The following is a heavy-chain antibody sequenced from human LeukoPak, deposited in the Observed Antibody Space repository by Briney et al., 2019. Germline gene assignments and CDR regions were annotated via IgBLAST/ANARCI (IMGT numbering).Heavy chain of an antibody. J-gene: IGHJ4*02. V-gene: IGHV3-9*01. D-gene: IGHD3-22*01. CDR2: ISWNSGSI. CDR1: GFTFDDYA. CDR3: AKDMAYYYDSSGHIDY. Sequence: ESGGSLRLSCAASGFTFDDYAMHWVRQAPGKGLEWVSGISWNSGSIGYADSVKGRFTISRDNAKNSLYLQMNSLRAEDTALYYCAKDMAYYYDSSGHIDYWGQGTLVTVSS.